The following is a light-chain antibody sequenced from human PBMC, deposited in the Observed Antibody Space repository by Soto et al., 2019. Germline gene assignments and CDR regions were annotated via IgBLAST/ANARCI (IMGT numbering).Light chain of an antibody. J-gene: IGLJ3*02. CDR3: SSFTTSRTLL. CDR1: ISDIGAYNY. Sequence: QSVLTQPASVSGSPGRSITISCTGTISDIGAYNYVSWYQQNPGKAPKLMIFEVNNRPSGISDRFSGSKSGNTASLTISGLQTEDEADYYCSSFTTSRTLLFGGGTKLTVL. V-gene: IGLV2-14*01. CDR2: EVN.